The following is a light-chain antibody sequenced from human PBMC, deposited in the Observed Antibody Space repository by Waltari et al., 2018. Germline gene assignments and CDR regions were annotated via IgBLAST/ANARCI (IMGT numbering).Light chain of an antibody. CDR1: QSVLYRFNNKNY. V-gene: IGKV4-1*01. Sequence: DIVLTQSPDSLPVSLGGTSTIHCKSRQSVLYRFNNKNYLACYQQKPGHSPKLLISWASTRESGVPDRFSGSGSGTDFTLTISSLQAEDVAVYYCQQYYTNPITFGPGTKVELK. CDR3: QQYYTNPIT. CDR2: WAS. J-gene: IGKJ3*01.